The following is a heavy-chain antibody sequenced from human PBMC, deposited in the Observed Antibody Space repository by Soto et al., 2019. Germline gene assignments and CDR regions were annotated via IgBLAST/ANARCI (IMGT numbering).Heavy chain of an antibody. V-gene: IGHV1-18*01. J-gene: IGHJ6*02. CDR3: ARGSSSSIAVAGPLYYYGMDV. CDR1: GYTFTSYG. D-gene: IGHD6-19*01. Sequence: QVQLVQSGAEVKKPGASVKVSCKASGYTFTSYGISWVRQAPGQGLEWMGWISAYNGNTNYAQKFQGWVTMTRDTSISTAYMELSRLRSDDTAVYYCARGSSSSIAVAGPLYYYGMDVWGQGTTVTVSS. CDR2: ISAYNGNT.